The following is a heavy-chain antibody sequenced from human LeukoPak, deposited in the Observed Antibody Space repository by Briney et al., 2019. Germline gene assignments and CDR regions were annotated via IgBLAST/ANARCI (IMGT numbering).Heavy chain of an antibody. CDR1: GGSISSGGYY. V-gene: IGHV4-30-2*01. CDR2: IYHSGST. CDR3: AREYCSTTNCYTGRGNIWFDP. J-gene: IGHJ5*02. Sequence: TSQTLSLTCTVSGGSISSGGYYWSWIRQPPGKGLEWIGYIYHSGSTYYNPSLRSRVTISVDRSKNQFSLNLSSVTAADTAVYYCAREYCSTTNCYTGRGNIWFDPWGQGTLVTVSS. D-gene: IGHD2-2*02.